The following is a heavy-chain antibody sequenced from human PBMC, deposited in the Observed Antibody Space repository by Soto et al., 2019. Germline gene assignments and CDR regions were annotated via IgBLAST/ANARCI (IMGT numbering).Heavy chain of an antibody. CDR3: ARDQSSSWFLLGY. J-gene: IGHJ4*02. CDR2: IYYSGST. V-gene: IGHV4-31*03. Sequence: QVQLQESGPGLVKPSQTLSLTCTVSGGSISSGGYYWSWIRQHPGKGLEWIGYIYYSGSTYYNPSLKSRVTIPVDTSKDQFSLKLSSVTAADTAVYYCARDQSSSWFLLGYWGQGTLVTVSS. D-gene: IGHD6-13*01. CDR1: GGSISSGGYY.